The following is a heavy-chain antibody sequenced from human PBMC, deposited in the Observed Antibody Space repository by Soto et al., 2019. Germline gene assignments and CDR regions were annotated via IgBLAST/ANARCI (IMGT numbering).Heavy chain of an antibody. V-gene: IGHV3-23*01. CDR3: AEAPNWNHESGYFDC. J-gene: IGHJ4*02. D-gene: IGHD1-1*01. CDR2: VSGSGNTP. CDR1: GFTFGNYV. Sequence: EVQLLESGGGLVQPGGSLRLSCAASGFTFGNYVMTCVRQAPGRGLEWVSGVSGSGNTPYYADSVKGRFTISRDNSKNTLYLQMNSLRADDTALYFCAEAPNWNHESGYFDCWGQGTLVTVSS.